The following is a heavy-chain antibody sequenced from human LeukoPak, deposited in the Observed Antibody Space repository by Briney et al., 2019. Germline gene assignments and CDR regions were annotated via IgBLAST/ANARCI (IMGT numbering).Heavy chain of an antibody. D-gene: IGHD3-3*01. CDR1: GFTFSSYA. CDR2: ISGSGGST. CDR3: AKDKFWSGYFEY. Sequence: GGSLRLSCAASGFTFSSYATSWVRQAPGKGLEWVSAISGSGGSTYYADSVKGRFTISRDNSKNTLYLQMNSLRAEDTAVYYCAKDKFWSGYFEYWGQGTLVTVSS. J-gene: IGHJ4*02. V-gene: IGHV3-23*01.